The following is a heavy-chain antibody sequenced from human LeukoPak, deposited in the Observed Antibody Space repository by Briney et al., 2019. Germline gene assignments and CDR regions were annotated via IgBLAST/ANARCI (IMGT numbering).Heavy chain of an antibody. Sequence: ASVKVSCKASGYTFTGNHMHWVRQAPGQGLEWMGWINPNSGGTNYAQKFQGRVIMTRDTSISTAYMELSRLGSDDTAVYYCASTIDTAMPRYEYWGQGTLVTVSS. J-gene: IGHJ4*02. CDR1: GYTFTGNH. D-gene: IGHD5-18*01. CDR3: ASTIDTAMPRYEY. V-gene: IGHV1-2*02. CDR2: INPNSGGT.